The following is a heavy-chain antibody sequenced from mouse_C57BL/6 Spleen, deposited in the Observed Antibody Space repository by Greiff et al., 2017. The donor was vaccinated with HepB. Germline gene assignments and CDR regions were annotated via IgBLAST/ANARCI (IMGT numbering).Heavy chain of an antibody. Sequence: VQLQQPGAELVMPGASVKLSCKASGYTFTSYWMHWVKQRPGQGLEWIGVIDPSDSYTNYNQKFKGKSTLTVDKSSSTAYMQLSSRTSEDSAVYYCARRSGTEGYAMDYWGQGTSVTVSS. V-gene: IGHV1-69*01. CDR1: GYTFTSYW. D-gene: IGHD4-1*01. CDR3: ARRSGTEGYAMDY. CDR2: IDPSDSYT. J-gene: IGHJ4*01.